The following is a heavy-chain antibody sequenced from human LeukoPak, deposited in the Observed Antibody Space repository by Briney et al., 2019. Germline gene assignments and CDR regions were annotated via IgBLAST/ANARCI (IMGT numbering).Heavy chain of an antibody. CDR2: ISSASGSI. V-gene: IGHV3-48*04. D-gene: IGHD2-2*01. Sequence: GGSLRLSCAASGFTFSSYSMSWVRQAPGKGLEWVSYISSASGSIYYADSVKGRFTISRDNAKNSLFLQMNSLRAEDTAVYYCARLPAYCSSTSCYYDYWAREPWSPSPQ. J-gene: IGHJ4*02. CDR1: GFTFSSYS. CDR3: ARLPAYCSSTSCYYDY.